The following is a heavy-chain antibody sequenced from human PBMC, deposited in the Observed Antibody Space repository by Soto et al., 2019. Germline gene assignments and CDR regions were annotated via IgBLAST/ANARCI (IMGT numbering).Heavy chain of an antibody. CDR3: ARRSFGYGDYVAF. CDR2: IYYSGST. J-gene: IGHJ4*02. Sequence: KPSETLSLTCTVSGGSISSSSYYWGWIRQPPGKGLEWIGSIYYSGSTYYNPSLKSRVTISVDTSKNQFSLKLSSVTAADTAVYYCARRSFGYGDYVAFWGQGTLVTSPQ. D-gene: IGHD4-17*01. CDR1: GGSISSSSYY. V-gene: IGHV4-39*01.